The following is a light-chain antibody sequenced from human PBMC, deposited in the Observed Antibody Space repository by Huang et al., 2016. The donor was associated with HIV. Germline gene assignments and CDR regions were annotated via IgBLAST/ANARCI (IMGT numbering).Light chain of an antibody. V-gene: IGKV3-15*01. J-gene: IGKJ1*01. CDR3: QQYNNWPPGT. Sequence: EIVMTQSPATLSVSPGERATLSCRASQSVSSNFAWYQQKPGQAPRLLSYGAATRATGIPARFSGSGSGTEFTLTISSLQSEDFAVYYCQQYNNWPPGTFGQGTKVEIK. CDR2: GAA. CDR1: QSVSSN.